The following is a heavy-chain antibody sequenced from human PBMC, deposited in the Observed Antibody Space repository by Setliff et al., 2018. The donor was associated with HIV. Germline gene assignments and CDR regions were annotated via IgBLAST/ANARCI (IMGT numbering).Heavy chain of an antibody. CDR3: AKAFYPQYYHYYMDV. CDR2: ISGSGVST. Sequence: PGGSLRLSCAASGFAFSSHAMNWVRQAPGKGLEWVSAISGSGVSTYSADSVKGRFTISRDNSKSTLHLQMDSLRSEDTAVYYCAKAFYPQYYHYYMDVWGKGTTVTVSS. CDR1: GFAFSSHA. V-gene: IGHV3-23*01. J-gene: IGHJ6*03. D-gene: IGHD3-16*02.